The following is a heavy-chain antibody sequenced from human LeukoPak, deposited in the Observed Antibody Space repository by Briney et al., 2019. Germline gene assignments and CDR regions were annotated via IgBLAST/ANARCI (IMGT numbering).Heavy chain of an antibody. CDR2: ISYDGSNK. J-gene: IGHJ6*02. V-gene: IGHV3-30-3*01. CDR3: ARDQSVVVVAHNYYYGMDV. Sequence: PGRSLRLSCAASGFTFSSYAMHWVRQAPGKGLEWVAVISYDGSNKYYADSVKGRFTISRDNSKNTLYLQMNSLRAEDTAVYYCARDQSVVVVAHNYYYGMDVWGQGTTVTVSS. CDR1: GFTFSSYA. D-gene: IGHD2-15*01.